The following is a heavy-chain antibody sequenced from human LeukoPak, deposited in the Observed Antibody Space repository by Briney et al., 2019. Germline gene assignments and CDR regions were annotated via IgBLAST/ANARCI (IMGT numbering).Heavy chain of an antibody. V-gene: IGHV1-2*04. CDR3: ARAVTAGFFRPWSSWYDY. D-gene: IGHD6-13*01. CDR1: GYTFTGYY. Sequence: ASVKVSCKASGYTFTGYYMHWVRQAPGQGLEWMGWINPNSGGTNYAQKFQGWVTMTRDTSISTAYMELSRLRSDDTAVYYCARAVTAGFFRPWSSWYDYWGQGTLVTVSS. CDR2: INPNSGGT. J-gene: IGHJ4*02.